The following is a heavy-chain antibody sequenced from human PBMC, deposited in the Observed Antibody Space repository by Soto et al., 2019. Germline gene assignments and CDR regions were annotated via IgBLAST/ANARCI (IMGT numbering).Heavy chain of an antibody. CDR1: EFSFSSYW. V-gene: IGHV3-7*01. Sequence: PGGSLRLSCAASEFSFSSYWMTWVRQAPGKGLEWVALINEDGSQKYYVGSVKGRFIISRDNAKDSVYMQMDSLRAGDTAVYFCARVGRYGWDFYHWGQGTLVTVSS. CDR3: ARVGRYGWDFYH. CDR2: INEDGSQK. D-gene: IGHD5-18*01. J-gene: IGHJ4*02.